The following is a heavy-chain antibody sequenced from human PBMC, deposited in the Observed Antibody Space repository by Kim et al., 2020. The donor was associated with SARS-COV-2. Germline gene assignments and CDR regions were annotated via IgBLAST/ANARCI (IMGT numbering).Heavy chain of an antibody. Sequence: GGSLRLSCAASGFTFSTYAMYWVRQAPGKGLEDVSSISRSGRNIDYADSMKGRSTISRDNSKNMLYLQVSSLRPEDTAVYYCVKEVMPTSGTNYFDYWG. CDR1: GFTFSTYA. J-gene: IGHJ4*01. D-gene: IGHD2-8*01. CDR3: VKEVMPTSGTNYFDY. V-gene: IGHV3-64D*09. CDR2: ISRSGRNI.